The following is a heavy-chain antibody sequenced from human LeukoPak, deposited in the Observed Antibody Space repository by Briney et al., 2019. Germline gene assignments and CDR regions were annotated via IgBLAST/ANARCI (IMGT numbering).Heavy chain of an antibody. Sequence: GASVKVSCKASGYTFTSYGISWVRQAPGQGLEWMGWISAYNGNTHYAQKLQGRVTMTTDTSTSTVYMELRSLRSDDTAVYYCAREYSSRLYYYYYYMDVWGKGTTVTVSS. CDR2: ISAYNGNT. CDR1: GYTFTSYG. D-gene: IGHD6-13*01. J-gene: IGHJ6*03. V-gene: IGHV1-18*01. CDR3: AREYSSRLYYYYYYMDV.